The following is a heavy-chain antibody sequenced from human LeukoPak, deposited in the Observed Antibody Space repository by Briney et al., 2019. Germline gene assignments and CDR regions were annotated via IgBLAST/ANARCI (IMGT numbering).Heavy chain of an antibody. J-gene: IGHJ4*02. CDR3: ARGGIVGVSLDY. V-gene: IGHV4-61*01. CDR2: IYYSGST. Sequence: PSETLSLTCTVSGGSVSSGSYYWSWIRQPPGKGLEWIGYIYYSGSTSYKPSLKSRVIISLDTSKNQFSLKLSSVTAADTAVYYCARGGIVGVSLDYWGQGTLVTVSS. CDR1: GGSVSSGSYY. D-gene: IGHD1-26*01.